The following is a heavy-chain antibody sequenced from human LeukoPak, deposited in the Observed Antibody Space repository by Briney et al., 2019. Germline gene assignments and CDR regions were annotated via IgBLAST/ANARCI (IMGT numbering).Heavy chain of an antibody. V-gene: IGHV1-69*01. CDR2: IIPIFGTA. CDR3: ARDSGRIVGAND. CDR1: GGTFSSYA. D-gene: IGHD1-26*01. J-gene: IGHJ4*02. Sequence: SVKVSCKASGGTFSSYAISWVRQAPGQGLEWMGGIIPIFGTANYAQKFQGRVTITADESTSTAYMELNSLRSEDTAVYYCARDSGRIVGANDWGQGTLVTVSS.